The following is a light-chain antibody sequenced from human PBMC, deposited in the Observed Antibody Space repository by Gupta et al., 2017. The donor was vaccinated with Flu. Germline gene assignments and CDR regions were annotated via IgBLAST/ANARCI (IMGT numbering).Light chain of an antibody. CDR2: DVT. J-gene: IGLJ3*02. CDR1: SGDLGGYNF. CDR3: CSYAGTYTWV. V-gene: IGLV2-11*01. Sequence: QSALTQPRSVSESPGQSVTISCTGTSGDLGGYNFVSWYQQHPGKAPKLMIYDVTKRPSGVPDRFSGSKSGNTASLTISGLQADDEADYYCCSYAGTYTWVFGGGTKLTVL.